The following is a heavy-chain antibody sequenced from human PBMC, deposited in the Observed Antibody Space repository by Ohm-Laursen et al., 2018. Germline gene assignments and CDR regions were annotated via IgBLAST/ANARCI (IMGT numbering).Heavy chain of an antibody. CDR2: ISYDGSKQ. J-gene: IGHJ5*02. CDR1: GFTFSSFA. Sequence: SLKLSCTASGFTFSSFAMHWVRQAPAKGLEWVAVISYDGSKQYYADSVKGRFTISRDNSKNTVYLQMNSLRVEDTAVYYCAKGRALEGPQVNCFDAWGQGTLVTVS. V-gene: IGHV3-30*18. CDR3: AKGRALEGPQVNCFDA.